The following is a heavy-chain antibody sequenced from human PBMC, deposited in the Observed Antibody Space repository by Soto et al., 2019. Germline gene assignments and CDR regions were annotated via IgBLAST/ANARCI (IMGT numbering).Heavy chain of an antibody. CDR1: GYTLTELS. Sequence: AASVKVSCKVSGYTLTELSMHWVRQAPGKGLEWMGGFDPEDGETIYAQKFQGRVTMTEDTSTDTAYMELSSLRSEDTAVYYCATRGYQGSGMDVWGQGTTVTVSS. CDR2: FDPEDGET. V-gene: IGHV1-24*01. J-gene: IGHJ6*02. D-gene: IGHD2-2*01. CDR3: ATRGYQGSGMDV.